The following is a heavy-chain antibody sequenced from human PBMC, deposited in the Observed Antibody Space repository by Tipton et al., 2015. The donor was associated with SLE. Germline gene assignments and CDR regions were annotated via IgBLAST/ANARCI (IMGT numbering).Heavy chain of an antibody. J-gene: IGHJ4*02. V-gene: IGHV3-23*01. CDR3: AKDTTLFDY. Sequence: GSLRLSCTGSGFVFSSYDMSWVRQAPGQGLEWVSSISGSVGNTYYAESVKGRVTITRDNSKNTVYLHMNSLRADDTAIYYCAKDTTLFDYWGQGTLVTVSS. D-gene: IGHD3-10*02. CDR1: GFVFSSYD. CDR2: ISGSVGNT.